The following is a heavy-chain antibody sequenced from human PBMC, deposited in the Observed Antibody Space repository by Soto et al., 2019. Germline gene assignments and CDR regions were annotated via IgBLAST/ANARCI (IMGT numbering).Heavy chain of an antibody. D-gene: IGHD3-22*01. CDR3: AKDLYYYHSSLDDY. J-gene: IGHJ4*02. V-gene: IGHV3-30*18. CDR2: ISNDGSIK. Sequence: QVQLLQSGETVVQPGGSLRLSCAGPGFPLSSYGMTWVAKAQAKGREWVAVISNDGSIKYYADSVKGRFTISRDNSRNTLYLQMNSLRAEDTAVYYCAKDLYYYHSSLDDYWGQGTLVTVSS. CDR1: GFPLSSYG.